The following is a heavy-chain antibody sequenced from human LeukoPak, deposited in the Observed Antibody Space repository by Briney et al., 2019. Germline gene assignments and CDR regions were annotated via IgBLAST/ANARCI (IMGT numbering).Heavy chain of an antibody. J-gene: IGHJ5*02. Sequence: ASVKVSCKTSGYTFTSYGLSWVRQAPGQGLEWMGWISAYNGNTDYAQKLQGRVTLTTDTSTSTGYMELRSLRSDDTALYYCARNKYYGSGNYYSWFGPWGQGTLVTVSS. CDR1: GYTFTSYG. CDR2: ISAYNGNT. D-gene: IGHD3-10*01. V-gene: IGHV1-18*01. CDR3: ARNKYYGSGNYYSWFGP.